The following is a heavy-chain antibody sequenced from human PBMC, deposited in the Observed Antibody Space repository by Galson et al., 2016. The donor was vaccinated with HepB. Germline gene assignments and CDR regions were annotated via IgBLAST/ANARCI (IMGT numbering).Heavy chain of an antibody. CDR3: ARAGLLTEASFDY. Sequence: SETLSLTCSVSAGSIGSSGFSWGWIRQPPGKGLEWIGTAYRGRTYYNPSLEGRVTISVAVSTDLLFLKLTSVTAADTAVYYCARAGLLTEASFDYWGQGALVAVTS. CDR1: AGSIGSSGFS. CDR2: AYRGRT. V-gene: IGHV4-39*01. D-gene: IGHD2-15*01. J-gene: IGHJ4*02.